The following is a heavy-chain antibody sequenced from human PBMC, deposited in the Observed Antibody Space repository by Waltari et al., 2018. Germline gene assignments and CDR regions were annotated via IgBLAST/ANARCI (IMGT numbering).Heavy chain of an antibody. CDR2: INAGNGNT. CDR3: ATDGITIFGVVINGDY. J-gene: IGHJ4*02. Sequence: QVQLVQSGAEVKKPGASVKVSCKASGYTFTSYAMHWVRQAPGQRLEWMGWINAGNGNTKYSQKFQGRVTITRDTSASTAYMELSSLRSEDTAVYYCATDGITIFGVVINGDYWGQGTLVTVSS. CDR1: GYTFTSYA. V-gene: IGHV1-3*01. D-gene: IGHD3-3*01.